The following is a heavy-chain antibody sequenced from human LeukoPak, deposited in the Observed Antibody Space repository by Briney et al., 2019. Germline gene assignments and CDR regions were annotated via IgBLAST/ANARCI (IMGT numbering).Heavy chain of an antibody. Sequence: PGGSLRLSCAASGFTFSNYAMHWVRQAPGKGLEWVAFIRYDGSNIFYADSVKGRFTISRDNSKNTLYLQMNSLRPEDTAVYYCAKGPYSGSYFCPDTWGQGTLVTVSS. CDR3: AKGPYSGSYFCPDT. V-gene: IGHV3-30*02. D-gene: IGHD1-26*01. CDR1: GFTFSNYA. CDR2: IRYDGSNI. J-gene: IGHJ5*02.